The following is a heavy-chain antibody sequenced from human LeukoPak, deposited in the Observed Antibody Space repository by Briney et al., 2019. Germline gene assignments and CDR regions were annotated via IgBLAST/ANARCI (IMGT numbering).Heavy chain of an antibody. V-gene: IGHV1-3*04. J-gene: IGHJ4*02. CDR1: GYTFTSYA. CDR2: INTGNGDT. D-gene: IGHD1-26*01. CDR3: ARDLGSGSLHY. Sequence: KXSCKASGYTFTSYAIHWVRQAPGKRLEWLGWINTGNGDTRYSQTFQGRVTITSYTSASTAYMELSSLRSEDTAVYYCARDLGSGSLHYWGQGTLVTVSS.